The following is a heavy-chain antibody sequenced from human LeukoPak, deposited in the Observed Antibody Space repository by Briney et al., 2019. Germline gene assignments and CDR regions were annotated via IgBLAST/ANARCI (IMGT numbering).Heavy chain of an antibody. CDR2: ISSSGSTI. Sequence: GGSLRLSCAASGFTFSSYWMSWIRQAPGKGLEWVSYISSSGSTIYYADSVKGRFTISRDNAKNSLYLQMNSLRAEDTAVYYCARTIQLFLFDYWGQGTLVTVSS. CDR3: ARTIQLFLFDY. J-gene: IGHJ4*02. CDR1: GFTFSSYW. V-gene: IGHV3-11*01. D-gene: IGHD5-18*01.